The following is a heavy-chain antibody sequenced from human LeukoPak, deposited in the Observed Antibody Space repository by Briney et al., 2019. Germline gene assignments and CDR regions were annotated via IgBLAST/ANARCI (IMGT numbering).Heavy chain of an antibody. CDR1: GYTFTSYD. V-gene: IGHV1-8*01. Sequence: ASVKVSCKASGYTFTSYDINWVRQATGQGLEWMGWMNPNSGNTGYAQKFQGRVTMTRNTSIGTAYMELSSLRSEDTAVYYCARTVVPAALGTDYMDVWGKGTTVTISS. CDR3: ARTVVPAALGTDYMDV. D-gene: IGHD2-2*01. J-gene: IGHJ6*03. CDR2: MNPNSGNT.